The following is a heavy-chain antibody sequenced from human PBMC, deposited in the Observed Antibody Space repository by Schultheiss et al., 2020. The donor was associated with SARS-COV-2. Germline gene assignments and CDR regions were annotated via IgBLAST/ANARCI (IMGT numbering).Heavy chain of an antibody. CDR3: ARGHPQKWAFDY. D-gene: IGHD2-8*01. CDR2: ISAYNGNT. Sequence: ASVKVSCKASGYTFTGYYMHWVRQAPGQGLEWMGWISAYNGNTNYAQKLQGRVTMTTDTSTSTAYMELSRLRSDDTAVYYCARGHPQKWAFDYWGQGTLVTVSS. J-gene: IGHJ4*02. CDR1: GYTFTGYY. V-gene: IGHV1-18*04.